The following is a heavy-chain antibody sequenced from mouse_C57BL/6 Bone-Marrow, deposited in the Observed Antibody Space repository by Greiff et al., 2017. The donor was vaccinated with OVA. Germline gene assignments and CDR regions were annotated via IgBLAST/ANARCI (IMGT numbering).Heavy chain of an antibody. CDR1: GYTFTDYN. CDR3: ARRGTYYGSSYMDFDV. D-gene: IGHD1-1*01. V-gene: IGHV1-18*01. Sequence: VQLKQSGPELVKPGASVKIPCKASGYTFTDYNMDWVKQSHGKSLEWIGDINPNNGGTIYNQKFKGKATLTVDKSSSTAYMELRSLTSEDTAVYYCARRGTYYGSSYMDFDVWGTGTTVTVSS. J-gene: IGHJ1*03. CDR2: INPNNGGT.